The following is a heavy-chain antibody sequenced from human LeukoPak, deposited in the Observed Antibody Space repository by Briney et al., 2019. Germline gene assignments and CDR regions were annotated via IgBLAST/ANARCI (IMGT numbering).Heavy chain of an antibody. V-gene: IGHV3-15*01. CDR3: TTEPYLYEGGSYFPIDAFDI. CDR2: IKSKTDGGTT. CDR1: GFTFSNAW. D-gene: IGHD1-26*01. Sequence: GGSLRLSCAASGFTFSNAWMSWVRQAPGKGLEWVGRIKSKTDGGTTDYAAPVKGRFTISRDDSKNTLYLQMNSLKTEDTAVYYCTTEPYLYEGGSYFPIDAFDIWGQGTMVTVSS. J-gene: IGHJ3*02.